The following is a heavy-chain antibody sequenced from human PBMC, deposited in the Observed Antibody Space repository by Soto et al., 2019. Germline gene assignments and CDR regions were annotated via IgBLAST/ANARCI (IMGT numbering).Heavy chain of an antibody. CDR2: IYYSGST. D-gene: IGHD3-10*01. CDR1: GGSISSYY. V-gene: IGHV4-59*01. CDR3: ARGGGTGRWARITMAHRSTPPNGAFDI. J-gene: IGHJ3*02. Sequence: SETLSLTCTVSGGSISSYYWSWIRQPPGKGLEWIGYIYYSGSTNYNPSLKSRVTISVDTSKNQFSLKLSSVTAADTAVYYCARGGGTGRWARITMAHRSTPPNGAFDIWGQGTMVTVSS.